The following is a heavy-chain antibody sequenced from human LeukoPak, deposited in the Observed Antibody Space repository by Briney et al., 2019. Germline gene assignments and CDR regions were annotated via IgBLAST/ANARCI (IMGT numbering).Heavy chain of an antibody. D-gene: IGHD3-3*01. Sequence: ASVKVSCKASGYTFTGYYMHWVRQAPGQGREWMGWISAYNGNTNYAQKLQGRVTMTTDTSTSTAYMELRSLRSDDTAVYYCARDLEYDAFDIWGQGTMVTVSS. CDR3: ARDLEYDAFDI. CDR1: GYTFTGYY. V-gene: IGHV1-18*04. CDR2: ISAYNGNT. J-gene: IGHJ3*02.